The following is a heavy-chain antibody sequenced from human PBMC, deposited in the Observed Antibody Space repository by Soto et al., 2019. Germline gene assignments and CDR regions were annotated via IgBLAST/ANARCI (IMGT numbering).Heavy chain of an antibody. D-gene: IGHD4-4*01. Sequence: GGSMRLSCAASGFTVSSYSLSWLRQAPGKGLEWVSGISGSGQTTHYRDSVKGRFTISRDNFRNTLYLQVNSLRAEDTAVYFCAKSRGDSWTTYFFDYWGQGALVTVSS. V-gene: IGHV3-23*01. J-gene: IGHJ4*02. CDR2: ISGSGQTT. CDR3: AKSRGDSWTTYFFDY. CDR1: GFTVSSYS.